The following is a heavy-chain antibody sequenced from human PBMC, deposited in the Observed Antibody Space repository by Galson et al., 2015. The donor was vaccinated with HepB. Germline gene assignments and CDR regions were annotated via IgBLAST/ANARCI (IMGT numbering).Heavy chain of an antibody. J-gene: IGHJ2*01. V-gene: IGHV3-33*08. CDR3: ARYGSGSRSYWYFDL. Sequence: SLRLSCAASGFTFSSYGMHWVRQAPGKGLEWVAVIWYDGSNKYYADSVKGRFTISRDNSKNTLYLQMNSLRAEDTAVYYCARYGSGSRSYWYFDLWGRGTLVTVSS. CDR2: IWYDGSNK. D-gene: IGHD3-10*01. CDR1: GFTFSSYG.